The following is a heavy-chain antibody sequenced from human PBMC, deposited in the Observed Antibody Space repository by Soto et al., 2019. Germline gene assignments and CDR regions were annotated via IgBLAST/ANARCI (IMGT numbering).Heavy chain of an antibody. CDR3: ARDLFDSGYDSGMDV. CDR1: GFTFSSYS. J-gene: IGHJ6*02. D-gene: IGHD5-12*01. CDR2: ISSSSSTI. Sequence: PGGSLRLSCAASGFTFSSYSMNWVRQAPGKGLEWVSYISSSSSTIYYAHSVKGRFTISRDNAKNSLYLQMNSLRDEDTAVYYCARDLFDSGYDSGMDVWGQGTTVTVSS. V-gene: IGHV3-48*02.